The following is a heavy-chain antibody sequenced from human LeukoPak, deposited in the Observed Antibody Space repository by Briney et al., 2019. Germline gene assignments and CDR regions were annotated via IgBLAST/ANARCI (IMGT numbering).Heavy chain of an antibody. V-gene: IGHV1-24*01. CDR3: ATFYGSGSYILDY. D-gene: IGHD3-10*01. J-gene: IGHJ4*02. CDR2: FDPEDGET. Sequence: ASVKVSCKASGYTFTSYYMHWVRQAPGKGLEWMGGFDPEDGETIYAQKFQGRVTMTEDTSTDTAYMELSSLGSEDTAVYYCATFYGSGSYILDYWGQGTLVTVSS. CDR1: GYTFTSYY.